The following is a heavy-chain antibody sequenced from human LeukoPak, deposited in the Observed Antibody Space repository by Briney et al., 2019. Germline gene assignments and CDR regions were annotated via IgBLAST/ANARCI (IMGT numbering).Heavy chain of an antibody. J-gene: IGHJ6*02. CDR1: VYTFIRYD. CDR2: MNPNSGNT. V-gene: IGHV1-8*01. Sequence: ASVNVSFKASVYTFIRYDINWVRQATGQGLEWMGWMNPNSGNTGYAQKFQGRVTMTRNTSISTAYMELSGLRSEDTAVYYWASGGGSGTWGAYYYYAMDVWGQGTTVTVSS. D-gene: IGHD3-10*01. CDR3: ASGGGSGTWGAYYYYAMDV.